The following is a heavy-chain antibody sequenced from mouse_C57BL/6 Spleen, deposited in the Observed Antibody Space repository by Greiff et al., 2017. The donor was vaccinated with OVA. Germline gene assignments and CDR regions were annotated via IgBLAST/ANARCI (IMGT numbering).Heavy chain of an antibody. CDR1: GYTFTDYY. CDR3: ARGRQLRLRAMDY. CDR2: INPNNGGT. D-gene: IGHD3-2*02. Sequence: EVQLPQSGPELVKPGASVKISCKASGYTFTDYYINWVKQSHGKSLAWIGDINPNNGGTSYNQKFKGKATLTVDKSSSTAYMELRSLTSEDSAVYYCARGRQLRLRAMDYWGQGTSVTVSS. J-gene: IGHJ4*01. V-gene: IGHV1-26*01.